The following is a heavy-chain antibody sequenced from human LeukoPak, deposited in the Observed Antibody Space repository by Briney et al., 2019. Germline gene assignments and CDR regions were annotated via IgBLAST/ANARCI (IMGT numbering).Heavy chain of an antibody. V-gene: IGHV3-49*03. CDR1: GFTFGDYA. D-gene: IGHD2-2*03. Sequence: GGSLRLSCTASGFTFGDYAMSWFRQAPGKGLEWVGFIRSKAYGGTTEYAASVKGRFTISRDDSKSIAYLQMNSLKTEDTAVYYCTRDWMVNAFDIWGQGTMVTVSS. CDR3: TRDWMVNAFDI. J-gene: IGHJ3*02. CDR2: IRSKAYGGTT.